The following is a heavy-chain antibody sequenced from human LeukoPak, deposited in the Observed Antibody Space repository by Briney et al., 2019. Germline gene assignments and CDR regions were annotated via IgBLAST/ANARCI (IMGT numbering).Heavy chain of an antibody. J-gene: IGHJ6*03. CDR1: GGSISSHY. CDR3: ARGHMAVTGYYYYYMDV. CDR2: IYNSGST. Sequence: SETLSLTCTVSGGSISSHYWSWIRQPPGKGLEWIGYIYNSGSTNYNPSLKSRVTISVDKSKNQFSLKLSSATAADTAVYYCARGHMAVTGYYYYYMDVWGKGTTVTVSS. V-gene: IGHV4-59*11. D-gene: IGHD5-24*01.